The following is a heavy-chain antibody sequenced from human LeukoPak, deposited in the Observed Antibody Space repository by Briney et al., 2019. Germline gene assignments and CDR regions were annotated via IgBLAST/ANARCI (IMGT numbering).Heavy chain of an antibody. CDR3: ARVRMYYYDSSGFDAFDI. CDR2: IYSGGNA. V-gene: IGHV3-53*01. Sequence: GGSLRLSCAASGFTVSSNYMSWVRQAPGKGLEWVSVIYSGGNAYYADSVKGRFTISRDNSKNTLYLQMNSLRAEDTAVYYCARVRMYYYDSSGFDAFDIWGQGTMVTVSS. J-gene: IGHJ3*02. D-gene: IGHD3-22*01. CDR1: GFTVSSNY.